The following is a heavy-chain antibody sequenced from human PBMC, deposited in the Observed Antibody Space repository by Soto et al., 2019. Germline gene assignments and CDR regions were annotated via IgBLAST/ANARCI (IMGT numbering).Heavy chain of an antibody. V-gene: IGHV4-31*03. D-gene: IGHD6-19*01. CDR2: IYYSGST. CDR1: GGSISSGGYY. CDR3: ARVSSSGWYHYYGMDV. Sequence: QVQLQESGPGLVKPSQTLSLTCTVSGGSISSGGYYWSWIRQHPGKGLEWIGYIYYSGSTYYNPSLKSRVTISVDTSKNQFSLKLSSVTAADTAVYYCARVSSSGWYHYYGMDVWGQGTTVTVSS. J-gene: IGHJ6*02.